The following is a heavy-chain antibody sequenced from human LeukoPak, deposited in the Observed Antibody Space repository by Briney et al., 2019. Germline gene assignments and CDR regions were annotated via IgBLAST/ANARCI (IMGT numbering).Heavy chain of an antibody. CDR2: INPNSGGT. J-gene: IGHJ4*02. Sequence: ASVKVSCKASGYTFTGYYMHWVRQAPGQGLEWMGWINPNSGGTNYAQKFQGRVTMTRDTSISTAYMELSRLRSDDTAVYYCARDWDRYRQFDYWGQGTLVTVSS. V-gene: IGHV1-2*02. CDR3: ARDWDRYRQFDY. CDR1: GYTFTGYY. D-gene: IGHD5-18*01.